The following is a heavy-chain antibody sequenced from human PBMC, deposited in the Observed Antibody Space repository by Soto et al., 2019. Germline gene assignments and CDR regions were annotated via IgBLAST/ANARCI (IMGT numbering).Heavy chain of an antibody. CDR1: ELSLSTSGVG. D-gene: IGHD3-10*01. J-gene: IGHJ4*02. V-gene: IGHV2-5*02. Sequence: QITLKESGHTLVEPTQTLTLTCTFSELSLSTSGVGVGWIRQPPGKALEWLALIYWDDDKRYSPSLKSRLTITKVTSNNQVVLTMPNMDPVDTATYYCVHSHVLRWFGFDSWGQGTLVTVAS. CDR2: IYWDDDK. CDR3: VHSHVLRWFGFDS.